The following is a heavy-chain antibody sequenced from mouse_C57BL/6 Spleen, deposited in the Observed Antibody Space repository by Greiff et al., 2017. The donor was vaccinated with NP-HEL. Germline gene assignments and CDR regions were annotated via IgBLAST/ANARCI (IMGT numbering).Heavy chain of an antibody. V-gene: IGHV3-6*01. CDR3: ASTTVPYYAMDY. Sequence: VQLQESGPGLVKPSQSLSLTCSVTGYSITSGYYWNWIRQFPGNKLEWMGYISYDGINNYNPSLKNRISITRDTSKNQFFLKLNSVTTEDTATYYCASTTVPYYAMDYWGQGTSVTVSS. J-gene: IGHJ4*01. CDR1: GYSITSGYY. D-gene: IGHD1-1*01. CDR2: ISYDGIN.